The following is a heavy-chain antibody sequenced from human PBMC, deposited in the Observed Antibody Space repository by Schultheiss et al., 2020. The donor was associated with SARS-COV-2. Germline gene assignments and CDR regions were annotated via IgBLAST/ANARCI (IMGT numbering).Heavy chain of an antibody. Sequence: GGSLRLSCAASGFTVNSNYINWVRQAPGKGLEWVSLVYGDGSIRFVDTVKDRFIISSDNSKNTLYLQMNSVSDEDTAVYYCAKDRAKVDFDIWGQGTLVTVSS. CDR1: GFTVNSNY. J-gene: IGHJ4*02. CDR2: VYGDGSI. D-gene: IGHD3-9*01. CDR3: AKDRAKVDFDI. V-gene: IGHV3-66*01.